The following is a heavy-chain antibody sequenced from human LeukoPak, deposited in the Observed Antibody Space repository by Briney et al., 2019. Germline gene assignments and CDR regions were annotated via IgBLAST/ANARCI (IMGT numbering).Heavy chain of an antibody. D-gene: IGHD4-17*01. V-gene: IGHV1-2*02. CDR3: ARALGDYGNNRVYYFDY. J-gene: IGHJ4*01. Sequence: GASVKVSCKASGYXFTAYYIHWVRQAPGQGLEWMGWINPNSGGTNYAQKFQGRVTMTRDTSISTAYMDLSRLTSDDTAMYYCARALGDYGNNRVYYFDYWGQGTLVTVSS. CDR1: GYXFTAYY. CDR2: INPNSGGT.